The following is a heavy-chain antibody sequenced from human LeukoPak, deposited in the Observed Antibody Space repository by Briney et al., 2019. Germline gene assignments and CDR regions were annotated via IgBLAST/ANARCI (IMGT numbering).Heavy chain of an antibody. CDR1: GGSFSGYY. V-gene: IGHV4-34*01. J-gene: IGHJ4*02. CDR3: AGKAVAGPYFDY. Sequence: PSETLSLTCAVYGGSFSGYYWSWIRQPPGKGLEWIGEINHRGSTNYNPSLKSRVSISVDTSKNQFSLKLTSVTAADTAVYYCAGKAVAGPYFDYWGQGTLVTVSS. D-gene: IGHD6-19*01. CDR2: INHRGST.